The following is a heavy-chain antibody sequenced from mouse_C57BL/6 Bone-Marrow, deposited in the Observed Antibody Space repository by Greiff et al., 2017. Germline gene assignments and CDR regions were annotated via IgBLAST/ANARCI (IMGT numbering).Heavy chain of an antibody. CDR3: ANYYYGSFYAMDY. Sequence: VQLVESGAELTKPGASVKLSCKATGYTFTGYWIEWVKQRPGHGLEWIGELFPGSGSTNYNEKFKGKATFTAATSSNTAYMRLSSLTTEDSAIYNCANYYYGSFYAMDYWGQGTSVTVSS. CDR2: LFPGSGST. D-gene: IGHD1-1*01. CDR1: GYTFTGYW. J-gene: IGHJ4*01. V-gene: IGHV1-9*01.